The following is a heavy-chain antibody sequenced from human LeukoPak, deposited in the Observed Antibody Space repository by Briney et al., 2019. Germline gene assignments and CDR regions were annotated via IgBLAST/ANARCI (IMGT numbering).Heavy chain of an antibody. CDR1: GFTFSSYA. D-gene: IGHD6-13*01. Sequence: GGSLRLSCAASGFTFSSYAMSWVRQAPGKGLGWVSAISGSGGSTYYADSVKGRFTISRDNSKNTLYLQMNSLRAEDTAVYYCANGGMKAAAASRHWGQGTLVTVSS. CDR3: ANGGMKAAAASRH. V-gene: IGHV3-23*01. J-gene: IGHJ4*02. CDR2: ISGSGGST.